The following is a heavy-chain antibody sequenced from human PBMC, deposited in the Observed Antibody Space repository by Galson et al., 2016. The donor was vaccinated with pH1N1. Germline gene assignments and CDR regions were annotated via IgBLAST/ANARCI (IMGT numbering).Heavy chain of an antibody. J-gene: IGHJ2*01. Sequence: SLRLSCAASGFTFSDYSMNWVRQAPGKALEWLSHITSGSGGINYADSVKGRFTISRDNAKNSLFLEIDSLRAEDTAVYYCTRCANGPLDFWVFDLWGRGTLVSVSP. CDR1: GFTFSDYS. CDR2: ITSGSGGI. CDR3: TRCANGPLDFWVFDL. D-gene: IGHD3-3*01. V-gene: IGHV3-48*01.